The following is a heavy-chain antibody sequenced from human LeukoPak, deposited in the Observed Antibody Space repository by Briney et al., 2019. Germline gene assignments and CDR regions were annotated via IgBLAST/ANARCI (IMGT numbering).Heavy chain of an antibody. Sequence: ASVKVSCKASGGTFSSYAISWVRQAPGQGLEWMGGIIPIFGTANYAQKFQGRVTITADESTSTAYMELRSLRSDDTAVYYCARRRYSSGCFDYWGQGTLVTVSS. CDR2: IIPIFGTA. CDR3: ARRRYSSGCFDY. V-gene: IGHV1-69*13. J-gene: IGHJ4*02. D-gene: IGHD6-19*01. CDR1: GGTFSSYA.